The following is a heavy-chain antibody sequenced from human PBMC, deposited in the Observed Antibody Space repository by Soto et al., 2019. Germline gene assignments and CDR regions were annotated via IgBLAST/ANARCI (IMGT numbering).Heavy chain of an antibody. CDR2: IIPMLAAP. CDR3: ARVGPPSPSVIWFFDL. J-gene: IGHJ2*01. D-gene: IGHD2-21*01. V-gene: IGHV1-69*13. CDR1: GCSFRTYA. Sequence: SVKVSCKASGCSFRTYAINWVRQAPGQGLEWMGGIIPMLAAPTYAQKFQGRLTITADESTTTIYMELSSLTSEDTAVYYCARVGPPSPSVIWFFDLWGRGTLVTVSS.